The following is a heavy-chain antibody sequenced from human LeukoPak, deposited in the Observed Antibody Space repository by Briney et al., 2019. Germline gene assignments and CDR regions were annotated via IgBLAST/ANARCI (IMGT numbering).Heavy chain of an antibody. Sequence: SVKVSCKASGGIFSSYAISWVRQAPGQGLEWMGRIIPILGIANYAQKFQGRVTITADKSTSTAYMELSSLRSEDTAVYYCARDQDDILTGYYRFDYWGQGTLVTVSS. CDR2: IIPILGIA. CDR1: GGIFSSYA. V-gene: IGHV1-69*04. D-gene: IGHD3-9*01. J-gene: IGHJ4*02. CDR3: ARDQDDILTGYYRFDY.